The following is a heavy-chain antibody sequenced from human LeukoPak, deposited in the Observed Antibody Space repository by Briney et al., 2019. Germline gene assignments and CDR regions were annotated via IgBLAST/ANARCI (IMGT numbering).Heavy chain of an antibody. CDR2: ISDDGSRQ. Sequence: GGSLRLSCAATGFTFSNYAIHWGRQAPGKGLEWVAFISDDGSRQHYADSVKGRFTISRDNSKNTLFLQTNSLRPEDTAVYYCAKVAPYGNYLFHYWGQGTRVTVSS. V-gene: IGHV3-30-3*01. CDR1: GFTFSNYA. J-gene: IGHJ4*02. CDR3: AKVAPYGNYLFHY. D-gene: IGHD1-7*01.